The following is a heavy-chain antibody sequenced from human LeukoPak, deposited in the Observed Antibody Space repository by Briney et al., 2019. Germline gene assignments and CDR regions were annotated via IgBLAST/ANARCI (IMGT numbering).Heavy chain of an antibody. Sequence: ASVKVSCKASGGTFSSYAISWVRQAPGQGLEWMGGIIPIFGTANYAQKFQGRVTVTADKSTSTAYMELSSLRSEDTAVYYCARNMAVVTAIGWFDPWGQGTLVTVSS. CDR3: ARNMAVVTAIGWFDP. D-gene: IGHD2-21*02. J-gene: IGHJ5*02. CDR2: IIPIFGTA. V-gene: IGHV1-69*06. CDR1: GGTFSSYA.